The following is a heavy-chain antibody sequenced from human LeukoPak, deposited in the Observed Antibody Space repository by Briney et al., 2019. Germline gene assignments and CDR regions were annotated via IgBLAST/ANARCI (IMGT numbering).Heavy chain of an antibody. Sequence: SETLSLTCTVSGGSISSGGYYWSWIRQPPGKGLEWIGYIYHSGSTYYNPSLKSRVTISVDTSKNQFSLKLSSVTAADTAVYYCARDARYSSGWYYFDYWGQGTLVTVSS. CDR2: IYHSGST. V-gene: IGHV4-61*08. D-gene: IGHD6-19*01. J-gene: IGHJ4*02. CDR3: ARDARYSSGWYYFDY. CDR1: GGSISSGGYY.